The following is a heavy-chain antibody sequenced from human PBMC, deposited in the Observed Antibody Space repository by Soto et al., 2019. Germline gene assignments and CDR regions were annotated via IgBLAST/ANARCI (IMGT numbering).Heavy chain of an antibody. J-gene: IGHJ4*02. CDR1: GFTFSGSA. CDR2: IRDKANSYAT. Sequence: EVQLVEFGGGLVQPGGSLKLSCAASGFTFSGSAMHWVRQASGKGLEWVGRIRDKANSYATAYTASVKGRFTISRDDSKNTAYLQMNSLKTEDTAVYYCTRLYCGGDCDFDSWGQGTLVTVSS. V-gene: IGHV3-73*02. D-gene: IGHD2-21*02. CDR3: TRLYCGGDCDFDS.